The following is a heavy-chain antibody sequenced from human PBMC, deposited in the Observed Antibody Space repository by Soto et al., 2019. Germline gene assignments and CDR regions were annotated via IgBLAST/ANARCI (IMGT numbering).Heavy chain of an antibody. Sequence: QVQLVQSGAEVKKTGSSVKVSCKTSGGTFSTFGISWVRQAPGQGLKWMGGIIPCFGTPEYSKKFEDRITITADESTNTVYMDLRSLTSEDTAIYYCARTAPMDAGDKYYYDFWGQGALVTVSS. CDR2: IIPCFGTP. CDR3: ARTAPMDAGDKYYYDF. CDR1: GGTFSTFG. D-gene: IGHD3-16*01. V-gene: IGHV1-69*01. J-gene: IGHJ4*02.